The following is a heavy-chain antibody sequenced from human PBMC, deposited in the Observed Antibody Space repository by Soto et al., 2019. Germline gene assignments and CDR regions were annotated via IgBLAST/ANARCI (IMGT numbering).Heavy chain of an antibody. CDR2: ISGSGGSP. V-gene: IGHV3-23*01. D-gene: IGHD2-8*01. J-gene: IGHJ4*02. CDR1: GFTFSSYS. CDR3: AKVRCTTTNGYVPVD. Sequence: GGSLRLSCAASGFTFSSYSMNWVRQAPGKGLEWVSAISGSGGSPSYADSVQGRFTISRDNPKKTLYLQMNSLRAEDTAVYYCAKVRCTTTNGYVPVDWRQAILVTVSP.